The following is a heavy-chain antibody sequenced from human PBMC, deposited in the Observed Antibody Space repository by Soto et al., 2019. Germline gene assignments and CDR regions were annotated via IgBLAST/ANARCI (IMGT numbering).Heavy chain of an antibody. CDR3: PTGRWSTFDY. Sequence: SPTLSLTCAVPGDSVSSDNIASYYLRQSPWRGLEWLGRTYYRSKWYNEYAVSARSRITINLDTSKNQFSLQLNSVTPEGTAVYYCPTGRWSTFDYWGQGAQLTVSS. V-gene: IGHV6-1*01. D-gene: IGHD2-15*01. CDR2: TYYRSKWYN. CDR1: GDSVSSDNIA. J-gene: IGHJ4*02.